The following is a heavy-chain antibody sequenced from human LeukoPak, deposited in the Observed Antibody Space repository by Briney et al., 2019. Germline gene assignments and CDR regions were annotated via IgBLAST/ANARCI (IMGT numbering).Heavy chain of an antibody. V-gene: IGHV3-30*02. Sequence: GGSLRLSCAASGFTFSSYGMHWVRQAPGKGLEWVAFIRYDGSNKYYADSVKGRFTISRDNSKNTLYLQMNSLRAEDTALYYCVRDRDSTGYYDYWGQGTLVTVSS. CDR3: VRDRDSTGYYDY. D-gene: IGHD3-22*01. J-gene: IGHJ4*02. CDR2: IRYDGSNK. CDR1: GFTFSSYG.